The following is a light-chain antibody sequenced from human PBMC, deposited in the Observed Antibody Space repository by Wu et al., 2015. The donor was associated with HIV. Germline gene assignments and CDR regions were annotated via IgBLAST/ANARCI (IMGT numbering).Light chain of an antibody. CDR1: QSVDFNY. CDR3: QQYGGSPPVT. CDR2: GAS. J-gene: IGKJ5*01. V-gene: IGKV3-20*01. Sequence: EVVLTQSPDTLSLSPGERATLSCRTSQSVDFNYISWYQQRAGQAPRLLIYGASVRATDIPDRFSGSGSGTDFSLSINRLEPEDSALYFCQQYGGSPPVTFGQGTRLEIK.